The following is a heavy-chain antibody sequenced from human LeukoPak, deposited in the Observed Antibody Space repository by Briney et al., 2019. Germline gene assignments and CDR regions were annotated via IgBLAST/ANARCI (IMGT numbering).Heavy chain of an antibody. CDR1: GYTFTSYG. V-gene: IGHV1-18*01. J-gene: IGHJ4*02. CDR3: ARVGDSSGYCDPTMYYFDY. Sequence: ASVKVSCKASGYTFTSYGISWVRQAPGQGLEWMGWISAYNGNTNYAQKLQGRVTMTRDTSTSTVYMELSSLRSEDTAVYYCARVGDSSGYCDPTMYYFDYWGQGTLVTVSS. D-gene: IGHD3-22*01. CDR2: ISAYNGNT.